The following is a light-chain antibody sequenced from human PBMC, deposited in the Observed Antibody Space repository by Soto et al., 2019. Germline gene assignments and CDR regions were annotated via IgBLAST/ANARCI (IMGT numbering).Light chain of an antibody. CDR1: SSDVDTHNY. V-gene: IGLV2-14*01. Sequence: QSALTQPASVSGSPGQSITISCTATSSDVDTHNYVSWYQQYPGKAPKLMIYEVINRPSGVSNRFSGSKSGNTASLIISGLQAEDEADYYCTSYTNSFTYVFGTGTKVTVL. CDR3: TSYTNSFTYV. CDR2: EVI. J-gene: IGLJ1*01.